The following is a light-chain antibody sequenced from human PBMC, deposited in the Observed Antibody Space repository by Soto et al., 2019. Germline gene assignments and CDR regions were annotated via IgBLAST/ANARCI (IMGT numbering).Light chain of an antibody. Sequence: EIVLTQSPGTLSLSPGERATLSCRASQSVSTNYLAWYQRKPGQAPRLLIYGASSRATDIPNRFSGSGSGTDFTLTITRLKAEYFAVYYCQQYGSSPPTFGQGTKVEIK. CDR3: QQYGSSPPT. J-gene: IGKJ1*01. CDR1: QSVSTNY. CDR2: GAS. V-gene: IGKV3-20*01.